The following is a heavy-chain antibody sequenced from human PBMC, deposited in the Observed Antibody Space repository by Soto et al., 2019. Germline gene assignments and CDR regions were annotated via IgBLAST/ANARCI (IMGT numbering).Heavy chain of an antibody. CDR3: ARGGLARSYCYYGMDV. V-gene: IGHV4-34*01. CDR1: GGSFSGYY. Sequence: SETLSLTCAVYGGSFSGYYWSWIRQPPGKGLEWIGEINHSGSTNYNPSLKSRVTISVDTSKNQFSLKLSSVTAADTAVYYCARGGLARSYCYYGMDVWGQGTTVT. J-gene: IGHJ6*02. CDR2: INHSGST. D-gene: IGHD6-6*01.